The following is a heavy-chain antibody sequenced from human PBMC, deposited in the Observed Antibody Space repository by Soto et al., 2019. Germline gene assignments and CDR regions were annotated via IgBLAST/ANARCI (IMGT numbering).Heavy chain of an antibody. Sequence: SETLSLTCAVSGGSISSGGYSWSWIRQPPGKGLEWIGYIYHSGSTYYNPSLKSRVTISVDRSKNQFSLKLSSVTAADTAVYYCASSNYDSRIPLDYWGQGTLVTVSS. CDR3: ASSNYDSRIPLDY. D-gene: IGHD3-22*01. CDR2: IYHSGST. V-gene: IGHV4-30-2*01. CDR1: GGSISSGGYS. J-gene: IGHJ4*02.